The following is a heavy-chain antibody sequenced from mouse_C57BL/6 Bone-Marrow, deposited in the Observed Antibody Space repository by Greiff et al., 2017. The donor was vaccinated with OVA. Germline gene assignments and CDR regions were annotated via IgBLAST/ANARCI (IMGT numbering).Heavy chain of an antibody. D-gene: IGHD1-1*01. CDR1: GFTFSSYA. V-gene: IGHV5-4*01. Sequence: DVHLVESGGGLVKPGGSLKLSCAASGFTFSSYAMSWVRQTPEKRLEWVATISDGGSYTYYPDNVKGRFTISRDNAKNNLYLQMSHLKSEDTAMYYCARFTTVVATDLFDYWGQGTTLTVSS. CDR3: ARFTTVVATDLFDY. J-gene: IGHJ2*01. CDR2: ISDGGSYT.